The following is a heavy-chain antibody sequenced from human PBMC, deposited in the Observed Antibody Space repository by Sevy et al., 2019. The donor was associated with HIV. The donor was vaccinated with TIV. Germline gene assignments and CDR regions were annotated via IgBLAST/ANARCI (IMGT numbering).Heavy chain of an antibody. CDR2: ISYDGSNK. CDR3: ARDSAGGLGYFDWLLFGAANYGMDV. V-gene: IGHV3-30*04. D-gene: IGHD3-9*01. Sequence: GGSLRLSCAASGFTFSSYAMHWVRQAPGKGLEWVAVISYDGSNKYYADSVKGRFTISRDNSENTLYLQMNSLRAEDTAVYYCARDSAGGLGYFDWLLFGAANYGMDVWGQGTTVTVSS. J-gene: IGHJ6*02. CDR1: GFTFSSYA.